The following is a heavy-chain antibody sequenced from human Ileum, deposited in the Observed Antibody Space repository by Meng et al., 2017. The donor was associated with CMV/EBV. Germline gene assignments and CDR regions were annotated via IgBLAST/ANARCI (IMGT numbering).Heavy chain of an antibody. CDR3: AGFVWGLGFDP. CDR1: GGSCSDYY. D-gene: IGHD7-27*01. CDR2: IHHSGKT. Sequence: LTCVVYGGSCSDYYWTWIRQSPGKGLEWIGEIHHSGKTNSNPSVRSRLTMSVDTSKSQFSLKLSSATAADTAVYYCAGFVWGLGFDPWGQGTLVTVSS. J-gene: IGHJ5*01. V-gene: IGHV4-34*01.